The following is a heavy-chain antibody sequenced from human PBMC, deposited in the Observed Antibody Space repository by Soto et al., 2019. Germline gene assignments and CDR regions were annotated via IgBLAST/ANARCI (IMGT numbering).Heavy chain of an antibody. J-gene: IGHJ6*02. Sequence: QVQLVESGGGVVQPGESLRLSCLASGFGFSGYSMHWVRQAPGKGLDWVAVIKHDGSEIYYADSVKGRFTISKDDSKNTLHLQMNALRVDDTALYYCVRVGWGYSYGNGMDGWGQGTTVTVFS. CDR2: IKHDGSEI. CDR3: VRVGWGYSYGNGMDG. D-gene: IGHD5-18*01. V-gene: IGHV3-30-3*01. CDR1: GFGFSGYS.